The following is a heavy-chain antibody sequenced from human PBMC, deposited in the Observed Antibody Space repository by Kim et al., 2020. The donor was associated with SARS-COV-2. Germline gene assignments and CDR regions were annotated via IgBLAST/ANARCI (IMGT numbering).Heavy chain of an antibody. CDR2: IYYSGST. J-gene: IGHJ6*02. D-gene: IGHD3-16*01. Sequence: SETLSLTCTVSGGSISSYYWSWIRQPPGKGLEWIGYIYYSGSTNYNPSLKSRVTISVDTSKNQFSLKLSSVTAADTAVYYCARVLGVDYGMDVWGQGTTVTVSS. V-gene: IGHV4-59*13. CDR3: ARVLGVDYGMDV. CDR1: GGSISSYY.